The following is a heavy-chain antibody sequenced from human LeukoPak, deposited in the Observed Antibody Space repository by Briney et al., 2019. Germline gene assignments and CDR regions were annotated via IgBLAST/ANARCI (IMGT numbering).Heavy chain of an antibody. CDR1: GGSISSGGYS. Sequence: KSSETLSLTCAVSGGSISSGGYSWSWIRQPPGKGLEWIGCIYHSGSTYYNPSLKSRVTISVDRSKNQFSLKLSSVTAADTAVYYCARGSSYGYRFFDYWGQGTLVTVSS. V-gene: IGHV4-30-2*01. J-gene: IGHJ4*02. CDR3: ARGSSYGYRFFDY. CDR2: IYHSGST. D-gene: IGHD5-18*01.